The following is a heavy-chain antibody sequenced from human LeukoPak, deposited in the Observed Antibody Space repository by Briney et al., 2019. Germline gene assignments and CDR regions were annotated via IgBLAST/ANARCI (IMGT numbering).Heavy chain of an antibody. CDR1: GYTFTGYY. CDR3: ARARDYYDSSDYYLGTLDFQH. D-gene: IGHD3-22*01. J-gene: IGHJ1*01. Sequence: GASVKVSCKASGYTFTGYYMHWVRQAPGQGLEWMGWINPNSGGTNYAQKFQGRVTMTRDTSISTAYMELSRLRSDDTAVYYSARARDYYDSSDYYLGTLDFQHWGQGTLVTVSS. V-gene: IGHV1-2*02. CDR2: INPNSGGT.